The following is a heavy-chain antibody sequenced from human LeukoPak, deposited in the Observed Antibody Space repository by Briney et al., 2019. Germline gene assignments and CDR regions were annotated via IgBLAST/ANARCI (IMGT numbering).Heavy chain of an antibody. Sequence: GASVKVSCKASGYTFTGYYMHWVRQAPGQGLEWMGWINPNSGGSTSYAQKFQGRVTMTRDTSTSTVYMELSSLRSEDTAVYYCARDFTYYDFWSGPWGFDYWGQGTLVTVSS. V-gene: IGHV1-46*01. CDR2: INPNSGGST. J-gene: IGHJ4*02. D-gene: IGHD3-3*01. CDR3: ARDFTYYDFWSGPWGFDY. CDR1: GYTFTGYY.